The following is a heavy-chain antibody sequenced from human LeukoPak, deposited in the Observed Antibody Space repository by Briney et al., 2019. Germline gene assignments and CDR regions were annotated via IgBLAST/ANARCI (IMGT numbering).Heavy chain of an antibody. CDR2: IKQDGSEK. CDR1: GFTFSSFW. D-gene: IGHD3-9*01. V-gene: IGHV3-7*03. CDR3: ARGGDRYFDWLSLFDY. Sequence: PGGSLRLSCAASGFTFSSFWMSWVRQAPGKGLEWAANIKQDGSEKYYVDSVKGRFTISRDNAKNSLYLQMNSLRAEDTAVYYCARGGDRYFDWLSLFDYWGQGTLVTVSS. J-gene: IGHJ4*02.